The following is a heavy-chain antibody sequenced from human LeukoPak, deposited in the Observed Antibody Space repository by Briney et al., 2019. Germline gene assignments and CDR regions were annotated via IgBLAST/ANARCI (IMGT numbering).Heavy chain of an antibody. CDR1: GFTFSSYE. J-gene: IGHJ4*02. V-gene: IGHV3-7*01. CDR3: ARGLYYYGSGTLDY. CDR2: INQDGSVK. Sequence: GGSLRLSCAASGFTFSSYEMSWVRQAPGKGLEWVANINQDGSVKYYVDSVKGRFTISRDNAKNPLYLQMNSLRAEDTAVYYCARGLYYYGSGTLDYWGQGTLVTVSS. D-gene: IGHD3-10*01.